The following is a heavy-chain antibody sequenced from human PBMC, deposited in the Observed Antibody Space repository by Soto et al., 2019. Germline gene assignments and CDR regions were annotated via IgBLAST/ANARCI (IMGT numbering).Heavy chain of an antibody. Sequence: GALRLSCVASGFTFENYAMSWVRQAPGKGLEWVSAISGSGGTTYYSDSVKGRFTISRDNSKNTVYLQMNDLRVEDAAEYFCAKDSWAIFGVPAGEYYAMDVWGQGTTVTVSS. CDR2: ISGSGGTT. CDR3: AKDSWAIFGVPAGEYYAMDV. D-gene: IGHD3-3*01. J-gene: IGHJ6*02. CDR1: GFTFENYA. V-gene: IGHV3-23*01.